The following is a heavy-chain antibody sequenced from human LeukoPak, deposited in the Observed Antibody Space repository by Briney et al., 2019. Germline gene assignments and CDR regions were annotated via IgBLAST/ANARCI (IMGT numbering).Heavy chain of an antibody. Sequence: SQTLSLTCAISGDSVSSKSAAWNWIRQSPSRGLEWLGRTYYRTKYGSMWYRQYGLSVQGRLTINPDTSMNQVSLQLTSVTPEDAAIYYCVRGGGNFEYWGQGTLVTVSS. V-gene: IGHV6-1*01. CDR2: TYYRTKYGSMWYR. CDR3: VRGGGNFEY. J-gene: IGHJ4*02. CDR1: GDSVSSKSAA.